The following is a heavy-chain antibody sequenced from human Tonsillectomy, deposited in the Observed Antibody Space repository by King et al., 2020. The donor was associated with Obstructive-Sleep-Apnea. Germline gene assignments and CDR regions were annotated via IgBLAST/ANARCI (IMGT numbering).Heavy chain of an antibody. D-gene: IGHD3-10*01. CDR2: ISWNSGGI. CDR1: GFTLCDYA. Sequence: VQLVESGGTLVEPGRSLRLSCAASGFTLCDYAMHLVRQAPGKRLEGVSGISWNSGGIGYVDSVKVRFTISRDNAKNSLYLQMNSLRAEDTALYYCAKQPTMLTYYYGSGSQGMDVWGQGTTVTVSS. V-gene: IGHV3-9*01. CDR3: AKQPTMLTYYYGSGSQGMDV. J-gene: IGHJ6*02.